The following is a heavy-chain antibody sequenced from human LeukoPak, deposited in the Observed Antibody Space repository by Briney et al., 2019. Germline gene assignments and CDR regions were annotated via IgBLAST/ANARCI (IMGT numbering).Heavy chain of an antibody. Sequence: GGSLRLSCAASGFTFSSYNMNWVRQAPQKGLEWISSISGNSANIFYADSVKGRFTISRGNAKNSPYLQMNSVRDDDTAVYYCVRIPNSANFPNWFDPWGQGTLVTVSS. J-gene: IGHJ5*02. CDR1: GFTFSSYN. CDR3: VRIPNSANFPNWFDP. CDR2: ISGNSANI. D-gene: IGHD2/OR15-2a*01. V-gene: IGHV3-21*01.